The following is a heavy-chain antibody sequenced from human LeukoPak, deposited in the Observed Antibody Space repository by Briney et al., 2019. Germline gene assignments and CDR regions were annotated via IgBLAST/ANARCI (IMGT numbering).Heavy chain of an antibody. Sequence: ASVKVSCKASGYTFTGYYMHWVRQAPGQGLEWMGWINPNSGGTNYAQKFQGRVTMTRDTSISTAYMELSRLRSDDTAVYYCARDSLLVAGRYNWFDPWGQGTLVTVSS. V-gene: IGHV1-2*02. D-gene: IGHD6-19*01. CDR1: GYTFTGYY. CDR2: INPNSGGT. CDR3: ARDSLLVAGRYNWFDP. J-gene: IGHJ5*02.